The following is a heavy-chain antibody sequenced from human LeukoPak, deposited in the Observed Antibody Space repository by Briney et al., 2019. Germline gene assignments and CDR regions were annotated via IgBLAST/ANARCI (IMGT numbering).Heavy chain of an antibody. CDR1: GLTVSINY. V-gene: IGHV3-11*01. Sequence: GGSLRLSCVVSGLTVSINYMTWVRQAPGKGLEWVSYISSSGSTIYYADSVKGRFTISRDNAKNSLYLQMNSLRAEDTAVYYCARAWSGRSDYWGQGTLVTVSS. CDR2: ISSSGSTI. CDR3: ARAWSGRSDY. D-gene: IGHD1-26*01. J-gene: IGHJ4*02.